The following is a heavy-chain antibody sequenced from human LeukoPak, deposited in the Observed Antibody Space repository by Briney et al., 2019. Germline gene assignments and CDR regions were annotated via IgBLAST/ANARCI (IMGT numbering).Heavy chain of an antibody. CDR1: GFTFSSYA. CDR3: ARTLLAYYYYMDV. V-gene: IGHV3-30-3*01. CDR2: ISYDGSNK. Sequence: GRSLRLSCAASGFTFSSYAMHWVRQAPGKGLEWVAVISYDGSNKYYADSVKGRFTISRDNSKNTLYLQMNSLRAEDTAVYYCARTLLAYYYYMDVWGKGTTVTVSS. J-gene: IGHJ6*03.